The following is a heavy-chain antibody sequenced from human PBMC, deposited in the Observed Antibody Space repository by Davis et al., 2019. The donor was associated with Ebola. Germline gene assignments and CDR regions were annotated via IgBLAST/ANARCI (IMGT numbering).Heavy chain of an antibody. CDR2: INHIGRT. CDR1: GGSISSGPYY. J-gene: IGHJ5*02. CDR3: ARRSFWSGYRDTNWFDP. V-gene: IGHV4-39*02. Sequence: SETLSLTCTVSGGSISSGPYYWSWIRQPPGKGLEWMGEINHIGRTNYNPSLKSRVTMSVDTSKNHFSLNVSSVTAADTAVYYCARRSFWSGYRDTNWFDPWGQGTLVSVSS. D-gene: IGHD3-3*01.